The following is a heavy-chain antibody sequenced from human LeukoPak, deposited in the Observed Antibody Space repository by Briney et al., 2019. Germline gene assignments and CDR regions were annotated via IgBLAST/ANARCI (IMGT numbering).Heavy chain of an antibody. D-gene: IGHD6-13*01. Sequence: GGSLRPSCAASGFIFGSYAMNWVRQAPGKGLEWVSILSANGGKTFYADSVKGRFTISRDNAKNSLYLQMNSLRAEDTAVYYCARDQQLVYYYYYGMDVWGQGTTVTVSS. V-gene: IGHV3-23*01. CDR3: ARDQQLVYYYYYGMDV. CDR1: GFIFGSYA. J-gene: IGHJ6*02. CDR2: LSANGGKT.